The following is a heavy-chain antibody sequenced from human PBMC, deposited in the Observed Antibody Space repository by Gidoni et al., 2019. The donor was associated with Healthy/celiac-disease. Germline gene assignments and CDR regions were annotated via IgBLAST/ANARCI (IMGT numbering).Heavy chain of an antibody. Sequence: QVQLVASAGGLVTPGGSLRLSCAASGFTFSDYYMSWIRPAPGKGLEWVSYISSSGSTIYYADSVKGRFTISRDNAKNSLYLQMNSLKAEDTAVYYCASSGDYYYYGMDVWGQGTTVTVSS. D-gene: IGHD6-25*01. V-gene: IGHV3-11*01. CDR3: ASSGDYYYYGMDV. CDR2: ISSSGSTI. J-gene: IGHJ6*02. CDR1: GFTFSDYY.